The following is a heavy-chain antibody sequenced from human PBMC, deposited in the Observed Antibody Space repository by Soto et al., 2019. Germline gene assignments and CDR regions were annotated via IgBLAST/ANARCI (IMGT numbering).Heavy chain of an antibody. V-gene: IGHV3-11*01. Sequence: QVQLVESGGGLVKPGGSLRLSCAASGFTFSDYCMNWIRQAPGKGLEWVAYISGTGNTIYYADSVKGRFTISRDNAKNSLYLQMNSLRADDTAVYYCARDVKSSAGMSNWFDPWGQGTLVTVSS. CDR1: GFTFSDYC. CDR3: ARDVKSSAGMSNWFDP. J-gene: IGHJ5*02. D-gene: IGHD2-15*01. CDR2: ISGTGNTI.